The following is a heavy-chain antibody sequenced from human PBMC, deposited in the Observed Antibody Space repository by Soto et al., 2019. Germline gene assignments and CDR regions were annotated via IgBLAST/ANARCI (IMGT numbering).Heavy chain of an antibody. J-gene: IGHJ6*02. V-gene: IGHV3-15*07. CDR2: IKTSAGGGAT. CDR1: GFSFNEAW. D-gene: IGHD2-15*01. Sequence: EVQLVESAGGLVKPGGSLRLSCVASGFSFNEAWMNWVRQAPGEGLEWVGRIKTSAGGGATDYAAPVQGRFTISRDDSKIALYLHMNSLRTKDTAIYYCTTGSVEGIWGQGTTVTVSS. CDR3: TTGSVEGI.